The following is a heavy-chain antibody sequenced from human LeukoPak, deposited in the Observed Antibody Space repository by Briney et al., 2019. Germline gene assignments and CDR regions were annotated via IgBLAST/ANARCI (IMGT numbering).Heavy chain of an antibody. Sequence: GGSLRLSCAASGFTFSSYSMHWVRQAPGKGLEWVSSISSSSSSYSYTYYADSVKGRFTISRDNAKNSLYLQMNSLRAEDTAVYYCARGPSTHYYASGNYSYFDYWGQGTLVTVSS. CDR2: ISSSSSSYSYT. CDR1: GFTFSSYS. J-gene: IGHJ4*02. D-gene: IGHD3-10*01. CDR3: ARGPSTHYYASGNYSYFDY. V-gene: IGHV3-21*01.